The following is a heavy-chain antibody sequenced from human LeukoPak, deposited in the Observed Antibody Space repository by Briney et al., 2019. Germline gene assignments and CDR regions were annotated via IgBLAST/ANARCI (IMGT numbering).Heavy chain of an antibody. D-gene: IGHD2-2*02. J-gene: IGHJ6*03. Sequence: GGSLRLSCAASGFTFDDYTMHWVRQAPGKGLEWVSLISWDGGRTYYADSVKGRFIISRDNSKNSLYLQMNSLRTEDTALYYCAKNGIALGDCSSNSCYTSPLYYYYYMDVWGKGTTVTVSS. CDR2: ISWDGGRT. CDR3: AKNGIALGDCSSNSCYTSPLYYYYYMDV. CDR1: GFTFDDYT. V-gene: IGHV3-43*01.